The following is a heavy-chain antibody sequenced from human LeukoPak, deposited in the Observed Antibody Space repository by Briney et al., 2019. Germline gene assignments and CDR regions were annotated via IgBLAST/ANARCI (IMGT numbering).Heavy chain of an antibody. J-gene: IGHJ4*02. Sequence: GGSLRLSCAASGFTFSSYAMHWVRQAPGKGLEWVAIISYDGNNKYYADSVKGRFTLSGDNSKTTLYLQMNSLRAEDTAVYYCARDRSGFYSVDYWGQGTLVIVSS. CDR3: ARDRSGFYSVDY. D-gene: IGHD5-12*01. V-gene: IGHV3-30-3*01. CDR2: ISYDGNNK. CDR1: GFTFSSYA.